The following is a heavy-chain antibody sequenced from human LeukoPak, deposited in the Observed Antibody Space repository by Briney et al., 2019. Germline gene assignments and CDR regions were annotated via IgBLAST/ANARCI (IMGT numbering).Heavy chain of an antibody. D-gene: IGHD6-13*01. J-gene: IGHJ4*02. CDR3: GRDFWYGFDY. V-gene: IGHV3-30-3*01. CDR2: ISQDGTGK. Sequence: PGGSLRLSCAASGFTFSNYAFHCVRQAPGKGLEWLTVISQDGTGKWYADSVKGRFTISRDNSENTVYLQMNSLRLEDTAVYYCGRDFWYGFDYCGQGTLVAVSS. CDR1: GFTFSNYA.